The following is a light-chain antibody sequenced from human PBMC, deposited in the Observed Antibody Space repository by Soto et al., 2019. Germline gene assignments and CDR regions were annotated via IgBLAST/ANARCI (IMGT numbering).Light chain of an antibody. CDR3: QQYGSSPPVT. CDR1: QSVTGSY. V-gene: IGKV3-20*01. CDR2: GAS. Sequence: EIVLTQSPGTLSSSPGERATLSCRASQSVTGSYLAWYQQKPGQAPRLLIYGASSRASGIPDRFSGSGSGTDFTLTISRLEPEDFAVYYCQQYGSSPPVTFGPGTKVDIK. J-gene: IGKJ3*01.